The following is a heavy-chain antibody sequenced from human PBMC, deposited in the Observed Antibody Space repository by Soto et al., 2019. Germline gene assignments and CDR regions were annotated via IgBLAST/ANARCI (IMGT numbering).Heavy chain of an antibody. CDR3: ASWDKLTTVDYYYMDV. CDR1: GYTFTSYD. Sequence: ASVKVSCKASGYTFTSYDINWVRQATGQGLEWMGWMNPNSGNTGYAQKFQGRVTMTRNTSISTAYMELSSLRSEDTAVYYCASWDKLTTVDYYYMDVWGKGTTVTVSS. CDR2: MNPNSGNT. J-gene: IGHJ6*03. V-gene: IGHV1-8*01. D-gene: IGHD4-17*01.